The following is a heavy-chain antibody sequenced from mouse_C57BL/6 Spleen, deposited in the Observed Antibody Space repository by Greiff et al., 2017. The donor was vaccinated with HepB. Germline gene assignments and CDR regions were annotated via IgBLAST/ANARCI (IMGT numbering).Heavy chain of an antibody. J-gene: IGHJ4*01. Sequence: VKLVESGAELVKPGASVKMSCKASGYTFTTYPIEWMKQNHGKSLEWIGNFHPYNDDTKYNEKFKGKATLTVEKSSSTVYLELSRLTSDDSAVYYCARGGAYYTPYYAMDYWGQGTSVTVSS. D-gene: IGHD2-12*01. V-gene: IGHV1-47*01. CDR2: FHPYNDDT. CDR3: ARGGAYYTPYYAMDY. CDR1: GYTFTTYP.